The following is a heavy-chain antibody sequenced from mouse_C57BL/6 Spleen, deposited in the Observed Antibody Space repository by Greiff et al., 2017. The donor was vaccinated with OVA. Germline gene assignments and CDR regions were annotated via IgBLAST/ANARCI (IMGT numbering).Heavy chain of an antibody. V-gene: IGHV1-64*01. CDR1: GYTFTRYW. J-gene: IGHJ3*01. CDR3: ARGGTGGFAY. CDR2: IHPNSGRT. D-gene: IGHD3-1*01. Sequence: QVQLQQPGAELVKPGASVKLSCKASGYTFTRYWMHWVKQRPGQGLEWIGMIHPNSGRTNSNQQFKSKATLTVAKSSRTAYMQLSSLTSADAAGYYCARGGTGGFAYWGQGTLVTVSA.